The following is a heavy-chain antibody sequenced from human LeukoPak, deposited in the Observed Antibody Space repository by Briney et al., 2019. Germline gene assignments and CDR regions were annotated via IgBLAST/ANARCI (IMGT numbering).Heavy chain of an antibody. J-gene: IGHJ3*01. CDR3: GRGGDGINV. CDR2: INTDESNA. Sequence: HPGGSLRLSCAASGFTFSNYLMHWVRQAPGKGPVWVSRINTDESNAYADSVKGRFTISRDNAKNTLYLQMNSLRAEDTAVYFCGRGGDGINVWGQGTTVVVSS. CDR1: GFTFSNYL. V-gene: IGHV3-74*01.